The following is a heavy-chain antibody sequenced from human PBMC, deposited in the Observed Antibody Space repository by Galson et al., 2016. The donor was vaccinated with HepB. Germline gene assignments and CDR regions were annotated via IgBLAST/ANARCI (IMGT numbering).Heavy chain of an antibody. V-gene: IGHV4-34*01. Sequence: ETLSLTCAVYGGSFSGYHCSWIRQPPGKGLEWIGEINYRGNTNYNPSLKSRVTISVDTSKNQFSLKLSSVTAADTAVYYCARSKGYCTSGVCYLRPNSSYHGLDVWGQGTTVTVSS. CDR2: INYRGNT. D-gene: IGHD2-8*01. CDR3: ARSKGYCTSGVCYLRPNSSYHGLDV. J-gene: IGHJ6*02. CDR1: GGSFSGYH.